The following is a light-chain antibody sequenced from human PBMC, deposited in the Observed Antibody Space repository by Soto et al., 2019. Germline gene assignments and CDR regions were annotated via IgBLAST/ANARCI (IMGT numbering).Light chain of an antibody. Sequence: DILLTQSPATLSLSPGERATPSCRTSQSVDSSLAWFQQKPGQAPRLLIYDASNRATDIPTRFSGSGSGTDFTLTISSLEPEDFAVYYCQQRGSWPQLTFGGGTKVEI. V-gene: IGKV3-11*01. J-gene: IGKJ4*01. CDR3: QQRGSWPQLT. CDR2: DAS. CDR1: QSVDSS.